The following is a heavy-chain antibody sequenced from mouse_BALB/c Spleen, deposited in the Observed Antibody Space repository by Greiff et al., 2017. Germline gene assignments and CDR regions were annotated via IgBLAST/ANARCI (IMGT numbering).Heavy chain of an antibody. V-gene: IGHV1-14*01. CDR2: INPYNDGT. Sequence: VQLQQSGPELVKPGASVKMSCKASGYTFTSYVMHWVKQKPGQGLEWIGYINPYNDGTKYNEKFKGKATLTSDKSSSTAYMELSSLTSEDSAVYYCARSDYYGSSPWYFDVWGAGTTVTVSS. CDR1: GYTFTSYV. J-gene: IGHJ1*01. CDR3: ARSDYYGSSPWYFDV. D-gene: IGHD1-1*01.